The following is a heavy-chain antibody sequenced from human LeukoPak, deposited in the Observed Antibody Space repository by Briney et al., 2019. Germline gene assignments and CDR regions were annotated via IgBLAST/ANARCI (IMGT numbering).Heavy chain of an antibody. Sequence: GGSLRLSCAASGFTFSSYAMSWVRQAPGKGLEWVSAISGSGGSTYYADSVKGRFTISRDNSKNTLYPQMNSLRAEDTAVYYCARRGSPITMIVVVTRLYYFDYWGQGTLVTVSS. V-gene: IGHV3-23*01. D-gene: IGHD3-22*01. CDR2: ISGSGGST. CDR1: GFTFSSYA. CDR3: ARRGSPITMIVVVTRLYYFDY. J-gene: IGHJ4*02.